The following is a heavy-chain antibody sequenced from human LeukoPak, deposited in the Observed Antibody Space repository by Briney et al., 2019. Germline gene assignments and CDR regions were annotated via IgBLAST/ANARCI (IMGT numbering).Heavy chain of an antibody. J-gene: IGHJ6*03. CDR1: GYTFTSYY. V-gene: IGHV1-69*13. CDR3: ARGVVPDSLIYYYMDV. CDR2: IIPIFGTA. Sequence: ASVKVSCKASGYTFTSYYMHWVRQAPGQGLEWMGGIIPIFGTANYAQKFQGRVTITADESASTAYMELSSLRSEDTAVYYCARGVVPDSLIYYYMDVWGKGTTVTVSS. D-gene: IGHD2-2*01.